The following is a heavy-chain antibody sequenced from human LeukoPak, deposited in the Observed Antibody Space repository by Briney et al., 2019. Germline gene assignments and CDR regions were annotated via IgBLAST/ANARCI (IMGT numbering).Heavy chain of an antibody. V-gene: IGHV3-23*01. D-gene: IGHD3-9*01. CDR1: GFTFSGCA. Sequence: GGSLRLSCAASGFTFSGCAMSWVRQAPGKGLEWVSAIRGSGDYSYYADSVKGRFTISRDNSKNTPYLQMNGLRAEDTAIYYCAKGLFDWLSDTDYWGQGTLVTVSS. J-gene: IGHJ4*02. CDR2: IRGSGDYS. CDR3: AKGLFDWLSDTDY.